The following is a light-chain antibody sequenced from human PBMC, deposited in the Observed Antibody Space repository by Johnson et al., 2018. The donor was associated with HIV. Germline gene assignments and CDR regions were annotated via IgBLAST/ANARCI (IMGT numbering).Light chain of an antibody. Sequence: QSVLTQPPSVSAAPGQKVTISCSGSSSNVGSSFVSWYRQVPGTAPKLLIYDNNKRPSRIPGRFSGSKSGPSATLGITGLQTGDEADYYCGTWDSSLTSYVFGAGTKVTVL. CDR2: DNN. V-gene: IGLV1-51*01. CDR3: GTWDSSLTSYV. CDR1: SSNVGSSF. J-gene: IGLJ1*01.